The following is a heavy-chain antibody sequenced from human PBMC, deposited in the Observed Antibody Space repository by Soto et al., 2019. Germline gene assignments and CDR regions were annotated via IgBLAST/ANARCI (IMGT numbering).Heavy chain of an antibody. D-gene: IGHD1-1*01. CDR1: GGTFSSYT. J-gene: IGHJ3*02. CDR2: IIPILGIA. V-gene: IGHV1-69*02. CDR3: ASRVRTGTTPRDAFDI. Sequence: SVKVSCKASGGTFSSYTISWVRQAPGQGLEWMGRIIPILGIANYAQKFQGRVTITADKSTSTAYMELSSLRSEDTAVYYCASRVRTGTTPRDAFDIWGQGTMVTVSS.